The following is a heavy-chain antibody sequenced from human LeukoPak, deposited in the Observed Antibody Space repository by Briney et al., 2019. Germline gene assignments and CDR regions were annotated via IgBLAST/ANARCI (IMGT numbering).Heavy chain of an antibody. Sequence: GGSLRLSCAASGFTFSSYSMNWVRQAPGKGLEWVSSISSSSSYIYYADSVKGRFTISRDNAKNSLYLQMNSLRAEDTAVYYCAKEGSSWYVFRIDYWGQGTLVTVSS. CDR3: AKEGSSWYVFRIDY. D-gene: IGHD6-13*01. J-gene: IGHJ4*02. V-gene: IGHV3-21*01. CDR1: GFTFSSYS. CDR2: ISSSSSYI.